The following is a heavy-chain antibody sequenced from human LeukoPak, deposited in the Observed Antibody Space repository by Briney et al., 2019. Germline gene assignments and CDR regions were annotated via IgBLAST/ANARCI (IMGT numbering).Heavy chain of an antibody. Sequence: SETLSLTCAVYGGSFSGYYWSWIRQPPGKGLEWIGEINHSGSTNYNPSLKSRVTISVDTSKNQFSLKLSSVTAADTAVYYCARGRHYYDSSGYYGLSASWGQGNLVTAS. CDR1: GGSFSGYY. CDR2: INHSGST. J-gene: IGHJ5*02. CDR3: ARGRHYYDSSGYYGLSAS. D-gene: IGHD3-22*01. V-gene: IGHV4-34*01.